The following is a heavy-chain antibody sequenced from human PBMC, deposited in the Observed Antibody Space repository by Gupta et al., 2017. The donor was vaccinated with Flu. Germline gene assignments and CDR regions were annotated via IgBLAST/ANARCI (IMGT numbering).Heavy chain of an antibody. D-gene: IGHD6-13*01. CDR1: GGTFSSYT. J-gene: IGHJ3*02. Sequence: QVQLVQSGAAVKKPGSSVTVSRKASGGTFSSYTISWVRQAPGQGLEWMGRIIPILGMANYAQKFQGRVTITADKSTSTAYMELSSLRSEDTAVYYCGNLAAAENHDAMEIWGQGTMVTVSA. CDR3: GNLAAAENHDAMEI. V-gene: IGHV1-69*02. CDR2: IIPILGMA.